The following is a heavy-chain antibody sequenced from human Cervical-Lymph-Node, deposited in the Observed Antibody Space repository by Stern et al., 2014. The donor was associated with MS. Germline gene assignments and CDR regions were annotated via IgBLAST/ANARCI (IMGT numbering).Heavy chain of an antibody. D-gene: IGHD4-17*01. Sequence: VQLVESGGGLVKPGRSLRLSCAASGFTFDDYAMHWVRQAPGKGLEWVSGISWNSGSIGYAASVKGRFTISRENDKNSLYLQMNSLKAEDTALYYCAKDRGDYEISAFDIWGQGTMVTVSS. CDR2: ISWNSGSI. CDR1: GFTFDDYA. J-gene: IGHJ3*02. CDR3: AKDRGDYEISAFDI. V-gene: IGHV3-9*01.